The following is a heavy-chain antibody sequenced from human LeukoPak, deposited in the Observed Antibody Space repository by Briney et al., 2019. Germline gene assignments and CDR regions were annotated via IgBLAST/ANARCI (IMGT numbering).Heavy chain of an antibody. V-gene: IGHV3-7*03. CDR1: GFTFSSYW. D-gene: IGHD1-1*01. J-gene: IGHJ4*02. CDR3: AKQDWNDYYFDY. CDR2: IKQDGSEK. Sequence: GGSLRLSCAASGFTFSSYWMSWVRQAPGKGLEWVANIKQDGSEKNYVDSAKGRFTISRDNAKNSLYLQLNSLRAEDTAVYYCAKQDWNDYYFDYWGQGTLVTVSS.